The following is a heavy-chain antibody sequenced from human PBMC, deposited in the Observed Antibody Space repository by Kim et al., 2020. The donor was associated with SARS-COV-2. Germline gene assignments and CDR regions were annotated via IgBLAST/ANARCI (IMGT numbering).Heavy chain of an antibody. Sequence: ASVKVSCKASGYTFTSYGISWVRQAPGQGLEWMGWISAYNGNTNYAQKLQGRVTMTTDTSTSTAYMELRSLRSDDTAVYYCARSKRITMVRGVISWFGPWGQGTVDTVPS. D-gene: IGHD3-10*01. CDR1: GYTFTSYG. J-gene: IGHJ5*02. V-gene: IGHV1-18*01. CDR3: ARSKRITMVRGVISWFGP. CDR2: ISAYNGNT.